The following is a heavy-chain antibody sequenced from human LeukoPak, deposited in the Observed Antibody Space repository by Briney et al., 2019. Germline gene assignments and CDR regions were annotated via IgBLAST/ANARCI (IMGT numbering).Heavy chain of an antibody. J-gene: IGHJ3*01. CDR3: AKAGVRYFDSSGLYAFDF. CDR2: IYYSGST. CDR1: GGSISSTSYY. D-gene: IGHD3-22*01. V-gene: IGHV4-39*01. Sequence: SETLSLTCAVSGGSISSTSYYWAWIRQPPGKGLEWIGAIYYSGSTYHNPSLKSRVTLSVDTSRNQFSLRLSSVDAADTTVYYCAKAGVRYFDSSGLYAFDFWGQGTTVTVSS.